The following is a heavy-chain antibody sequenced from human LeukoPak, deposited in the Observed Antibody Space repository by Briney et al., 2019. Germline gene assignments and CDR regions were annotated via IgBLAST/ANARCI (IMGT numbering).Heavy chain of an antibody. J-gene: IGHJ3*02. CDR3: AREMTTVVNDAFDI. Sequence: ASVKVSCKASGCTFTSYGISWVRQAPGQGLEWMGWISAYNGNTNYAQKLQGRVTMTTDTSTSTAYMELRSLRSDDTAVYYCAREMTTVVNDAFDIWGQGTMVTVSS. V-gene: IGHV1-18*01. CDR2: ISAYNGNT. D-gene: IGHD4-23*01. CDR1: GCTFTSYG.